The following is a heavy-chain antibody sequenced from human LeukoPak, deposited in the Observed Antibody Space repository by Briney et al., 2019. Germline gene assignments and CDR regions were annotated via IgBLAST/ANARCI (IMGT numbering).Heavy chain of an antibody. CDR1: GFTVSSHY. Sequence: PGGSLRLSCAASGFTVSSHYMTWVRQAPGKGLEWVSLISSGSSTYYADSVKGRFTIFRDNSKNMLYLQLNSLRADDTAVYYCARRRSKAYENWGQGTLVTVSS. CDR3: ARRRSKAYEN. CDR2: ISSGSST. J-gene: IGHJ4*02. D-gene: IGHD3-22*01. V-gene: IGHV3-53*01.